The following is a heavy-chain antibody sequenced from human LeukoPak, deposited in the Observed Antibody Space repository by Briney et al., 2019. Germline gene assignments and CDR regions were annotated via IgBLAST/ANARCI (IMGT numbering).Heavy chain of an antibody. Sequence: GGSLRLSCAASGFSFSTYGMNWVRQVPGKGLEWVSYIETSGNTIHYADSVKGRFTMSRDNAKKSLYLQMNSLRAEDTAVYYCARNGFWSGNYHYYGMDVWGQGTTVTVSS. J-gene: IGHJ6*02. D-gene: IGHD3-3*01. CDR3: ARNGFWSGNYHYYGMDV. V-gene: IGHV3-48*03. CDR1: GFSFSTYG. CDR2: IETSGNTI.